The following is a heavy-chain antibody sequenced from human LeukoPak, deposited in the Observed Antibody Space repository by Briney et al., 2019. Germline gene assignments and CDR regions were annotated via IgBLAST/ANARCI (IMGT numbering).Heavy chain of an antibody. D-gene: IGHD5-12*01. CDR1: GFTFSGYG. J-gene: IGHJ4*02. CDR3: AKDRDTINPYCDY. V-gene: IGHV3-30*18. Sequence: PGGSLRLSCVASGFTFSGYGMYWVRQAPGKGLEWVAVISYDGSNKDYADSVKGRFTISRDNSKNTLYLQMNSLRVEDTAVYYCAKDRDTINPYCDYWGQGTLVTVSS. CDR2: ISYDGSNK.